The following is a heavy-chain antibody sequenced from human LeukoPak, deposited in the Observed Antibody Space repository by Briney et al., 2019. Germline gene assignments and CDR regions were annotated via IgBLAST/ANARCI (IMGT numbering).Heavy chain of an antibody. J-gene: IGHJ6*02. CDR3: ARRAYCSGDCTRHYSYYYSMDV. Sequence: GGSLRLSCAASEFTFSSYAMSWVRQAPGKGLEWVSAISGSGGSTYYADSVKGRFTISRDNSKNTLYLQMNSLRAEDTAVYYCARRAYCSGDCTRHYSYYYSMDVWGQGTTVTVSS. CDR1: EFTFSSYA. CDR2: ISGSGGST. D-gene: IGHD2-21*02. V-gene: IGHV3-23*01.